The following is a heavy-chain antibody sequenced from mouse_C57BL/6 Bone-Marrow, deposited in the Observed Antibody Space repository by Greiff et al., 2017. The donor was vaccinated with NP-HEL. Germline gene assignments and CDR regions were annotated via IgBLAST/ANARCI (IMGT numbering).Heavy chain of an antibody. V-gene: IGHV1-39*01. Sequence: VQLQQSGPELVKPGASVKISCKASGYSFTDYNMNWVRRSNGKSLEWIGVINLNYGTTSYNQKFKGKATLTVDQSSRTAYMQLNSLTSEDSAVYYCARPTTVVPWYFDVWGTGTTVTVSS. CDR1: GYSFTDYN. J-gene: IGHJ1*03. CDR3: ARPTTVVPWYFDV. D-gene: IGHD1-1*01. CDR2: INLNYGTT.